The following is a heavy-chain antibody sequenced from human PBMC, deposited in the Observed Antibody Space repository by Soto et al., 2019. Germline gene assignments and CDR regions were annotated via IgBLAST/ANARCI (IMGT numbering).Heavy chain of an antibody. Sequence: QVQLQESGPGLVKPSQTLSLTCTVSGGSISSGGYYWSWIRQHPGKGLEWIGYIYYSGSTYYNPSLKSRVTISVDPSKNQFSLKLSSVTAADTAVYYCARDRGVSSGYPYYFDYWGQGTLVTVSS. CDR2: IYYSGST. V-gene: IGHV4-31*03. J-gene: IGHJ4*02. CDR1: GGSISSGGYY. D-gene: IGHD3-22*01. CDR3: ARDRGVSSGYPYYFDY.